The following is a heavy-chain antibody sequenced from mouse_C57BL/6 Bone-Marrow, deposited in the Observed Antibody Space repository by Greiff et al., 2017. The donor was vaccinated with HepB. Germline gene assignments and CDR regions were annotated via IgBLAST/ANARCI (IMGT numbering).Heavy chain of an antibody. CDR1: GYTFTSYG. CDR3: ARSSIYYDYSWFAY. Sequence: VKLVESGAELARPGASVKLSCKASGYTFTSYGISWVKQRTGQGLEWIGEIYPRSGNTYYNEKFKGKATLTADKSSSTAYMELRSLTSEDSAVYFCARSSIYYDYSWFAYWGQGTLVTVSA. J-gene: IGHJ3*01. V-gene: IGHV1-81*01. D-gene: IGHD2-4*01. CDR2: IYPRSGNT.